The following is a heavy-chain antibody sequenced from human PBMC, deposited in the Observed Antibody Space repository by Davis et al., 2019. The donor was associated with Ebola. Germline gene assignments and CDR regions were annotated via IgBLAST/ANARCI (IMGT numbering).Heavy chain of an antibody. CDR1: AASIRSANYY. D-gene: IGHD5/OR15-5a*01. J-gene: IGHJ6*02. CDR3: VRLPIGVDVYYFDDMDV. CDR2: VFYSGNN. Sequence: SETLSLTCTVSAASIRSANYYWGRLRQPRGKGLAWLGSVFYSGNNKYNLSLQSSVTMSVDTSQNQFSLRLKSVTAADTSVYYCVRLPIGVDVYYFDDMDVWGQGTTVTVAS. V-gene: IGHV4-39*01.